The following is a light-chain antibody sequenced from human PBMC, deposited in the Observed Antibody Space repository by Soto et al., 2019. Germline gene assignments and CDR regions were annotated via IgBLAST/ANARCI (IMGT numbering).Light chain of an antibody. CDR1: SSDVGGYNY. V-gene: IGLV2-8*01. Sequence: QSVLTQPPSASGSPGQSVTISCTGTSSDVGGYNYVSWYQQLPGKAPKLMIYEVSKRPSGVPDRFSGSKSGNTASLTVSGLQAEDEADYYCSSYAGNNNLKVFGGGTKLTVL. CDR3: SSYAGNNNLKV. CDR2: EVS. J-gene: IGLJ2*01.